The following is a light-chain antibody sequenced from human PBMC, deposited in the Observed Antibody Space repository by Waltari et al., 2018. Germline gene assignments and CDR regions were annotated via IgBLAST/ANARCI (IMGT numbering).Light chain of an antibody. Sequence: EIVLTQSPATLSLSPGDGATLSCRASQSVSTYLAWYQEKPGQAPRLLIYDASNRATGIPARFSGSGSGTDFTLTISGLEPEDSAVYYCQHRFNWPPLTFGGGTKVEIK. V-gene: IGKV3-11*01. J-gene: IGKJ4*01. CDR3: QHRFNWPPLT. CDR2: DAS. CDR1: QSVSTY.